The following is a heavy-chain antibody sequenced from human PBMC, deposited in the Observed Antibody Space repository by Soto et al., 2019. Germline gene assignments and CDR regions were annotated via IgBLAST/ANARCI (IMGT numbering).Heavy chain of an antibody. CDR2: ISYDGSNK. CDR1: GFTFSSYA. Sequence: ESGGGVVQPGRSLRLSCAASGFTFSSYAMHWVRQAPGKGLEWVAVISYDGSNKYYADSVKGRFTISRDNSKNTLYLQMNSLRAEDTAVYYCAREEVGATPHFDYWGQGTLVTVSS. D-gene: IGHD1-26*01. J-gene: IGHJ4*02. V-gene: IGHV3-30-3*01. CDR3: AREEVGATPHFDY.